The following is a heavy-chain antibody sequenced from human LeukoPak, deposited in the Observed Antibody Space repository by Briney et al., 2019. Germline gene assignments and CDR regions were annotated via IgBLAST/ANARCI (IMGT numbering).Heavy chain of an antibody. J-gene: IGHJ3*02. CDR3: ASRGDIVVVPAAMALSGIDI. CDR2: IIPIFGTA. Sequence: SVKVSCKASGGTFSSYAISWVRQAPGQGLEWMGGIIPIFGTANYAQKFQGRVTITADKSTSTAYMELSSLRSEDTAVYYCASRGDIVVVPAAMALSGIDIWGQGTMVTVSS. D-gene: IGHD2-2*01. V-gene: IGHV1-69*06. CDR1: GGTFSSYA.